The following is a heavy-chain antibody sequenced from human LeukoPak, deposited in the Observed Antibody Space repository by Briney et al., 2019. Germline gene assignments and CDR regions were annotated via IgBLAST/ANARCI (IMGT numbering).Heavy chain of an antibody. CDR3: ARSPRKYIVVVPDPAWADI. J-gene: IGHJ3*02. D-gene: IGHD2-2*01. V-gene: IGHV1-18*01. CDR1: GYTFTSYG. CDR2: ISAYNGNT. Sequence: GASVKVSRKASGYTFTSYGISWVRQAPGQGLEWLGWISAYNGNTNYAQKLQCRVTMTTDTSTSTAYMELRSLRSDDTAVYYCARSPRKYIVVVPDPAWADIWGQGTMVTVSS.